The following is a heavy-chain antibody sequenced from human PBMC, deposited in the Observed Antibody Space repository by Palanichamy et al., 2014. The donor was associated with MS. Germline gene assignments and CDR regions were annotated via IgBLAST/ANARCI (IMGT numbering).Heavy chain of an antibody. Sequence: QVQLVQSGAEVKKPGASVKVSCKASGYTFTSHYMHWVRQAPGQGLEWMGIINPSGGSTSYAQKFQGRVTMTRDTSTSTVYMELSSLRSEDTAVYYCARVRSRRNRITIFGVVTTGAFDIWGQGTMVTVSS. J-gene: IGHJ3*02. CDR2: INPSGGST. V-gene: IGHV1-46*03. D-gene: IGHD3-3*01. CDR3: ARVRSRRNRITIFGVVTTGAFDI. CDR1: GYTFTSHY.